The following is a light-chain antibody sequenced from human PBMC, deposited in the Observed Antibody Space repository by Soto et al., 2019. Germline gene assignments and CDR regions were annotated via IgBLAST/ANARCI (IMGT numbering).Light chain of an antibody. Sequence: EIVLTQSPATLSLSRGERATLSCRASQSVSSYLAWYQQKPGQAPRLLIYGASNRATGIPARFSGSGSGTDFTLTISSLEPEDFAVYYCQQRSNWPPLTFGRGTKVEIK. CDR3: QQRSNWPPLT. J-gene: IGKJ4*01. CDR1: QSVSSY. CDR2: GAS. V-gene: IGKV3-11*01.